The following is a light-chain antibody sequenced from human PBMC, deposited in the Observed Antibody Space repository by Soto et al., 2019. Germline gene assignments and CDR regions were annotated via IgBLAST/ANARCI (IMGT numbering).Light chain of an antibody. Sequence: DIQMTQSPSSLSASVGDRVTITCRASQSISSYLNWYQQKPGKAPKVLIYVTSNLQSGVPSRFSGSGSGTDFALTISSLQPEDFATYYCQHSYGGFTLGPGTKVDIK. V-gene: IGKV1-39*01. J-gene: IGKJ3*01. CDR2: VTS. CDR1: QSISSY. CDR3: QHSYGGFT.